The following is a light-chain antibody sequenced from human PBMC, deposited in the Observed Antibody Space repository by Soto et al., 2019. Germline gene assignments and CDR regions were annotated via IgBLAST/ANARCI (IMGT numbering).Light chain of an antibody. CDR2: KAS. V-gene: IGKV1-5*03. CDR1: QSISSW. Sequence: DIQMTQSPSTLSASVGDRVTITCRASQSISSWLAWYQQKPGKAPKLLIYKASSLESGVPSRFSGSGSGTEFTLTISSLQPDDFATYYCQQYNSYSLTFGQGTRLEMK. J-gene: IGKJ5*01. CDR3: QQYNSYSLT.